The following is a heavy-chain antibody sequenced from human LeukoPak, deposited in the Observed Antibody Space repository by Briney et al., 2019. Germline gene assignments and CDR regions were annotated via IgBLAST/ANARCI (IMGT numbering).Heavy chain of an antibody. CDR3: ARTNLAAAGPFDY. J-gene: IGHJ4*02. Sequence: GGSLRLSCAASGFTVSSNYMSWVRQAPGKGLEWVSVIYSGGSTYYADSVKGRFTISRDNSKNTLYLQMNSLRAEDTAVYYCARTNLAAAGPFDYWGQGTLATVSS. CDR1: GFTVSSNY. V-gene: IGHV3-53*01. D-gene: IGHD6-13*01. CDR2: IYSGGST.